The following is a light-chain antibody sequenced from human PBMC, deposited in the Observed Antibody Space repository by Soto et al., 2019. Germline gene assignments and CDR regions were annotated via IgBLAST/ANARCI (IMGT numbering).Light chain of an antibody. CDR2: EVS. CDR3: SSYAGSNNVV. V-gene: IGLV2-8*01. Sequence: QSALTQPPSASGSPGQSVTISCTGTSSDVGGYNYVSWYQQHPGNAPKLMIYEVSKRPSGVPDRFSGSKSGNTASLTVSGRQAVEEADYYCSSYAGSNNVVFGGGTKVTVL. J-gene: IGLJ2*01. CDR1: SSDVGGYNY.